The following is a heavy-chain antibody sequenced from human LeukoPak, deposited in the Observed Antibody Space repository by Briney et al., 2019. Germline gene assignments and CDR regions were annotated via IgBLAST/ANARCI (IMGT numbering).Heavy chain of an antibody. CDR2: IYYTGST. V-gene: IGHV4-39*07. J-gene: IGHJ4*02. D-gene: IGHD2-15*01. CDR3: ARRRGYCSGGSCYFYFDY. Sequence: PSETLSLTCTVSGGSISSSSYYWGWIRQPPGKGLEWIGNIYYTGSTNYNPSLKSRVTISVDTSKNQFSLKLSSVTAADTAVYYCARRRGYCSGGSCYFYFDYWGQGTLVTVSS. CDR1: GGSISSSSYY.